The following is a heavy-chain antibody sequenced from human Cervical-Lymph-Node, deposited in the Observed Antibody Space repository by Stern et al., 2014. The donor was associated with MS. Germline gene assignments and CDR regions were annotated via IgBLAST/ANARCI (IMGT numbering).Heavy chain of an antibody. Sequence: QVQLVESGAEVKKPGASVKVSCKASGYTFTGYYIHWVRQAPGQGLEWMGWIIPNNGDTNYAQKFQGRVTMTRDTSISTAYMELSRLRSDDTAVYYCAKDGYNYWGQGTLVTVSS. D-gene: IGHD5-24*01. CDR1: GYTFTGYY. CDR3: AKDGYNY. V-gene: IGHV1-2*02. CDR2: IIPNNGDT. J-gene: IGHJ4*02.